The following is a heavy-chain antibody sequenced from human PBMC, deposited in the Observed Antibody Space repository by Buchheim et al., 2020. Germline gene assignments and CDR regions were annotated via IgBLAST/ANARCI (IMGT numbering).Heavy chain of an antibody. V-gene: IGHV3-48*01. CDR2: ISSSSTI. Sequence: EVQLVESGGGLVQPGGSLRLSCAASGFTFSSYSMNWVRQAPGKGLEWVSYISSSSTIYYADSVKGRFTISRDNAKNSLYLQMNSLRAEDTAVYYCARVAWGVSSGWSRDYWGQGTL. D-gene: IGHD6-19*01. CDR1: GFTFSSYS. CDR3: ARVAWGVSSGWSRDY. J-gene: IGHJ4*02.